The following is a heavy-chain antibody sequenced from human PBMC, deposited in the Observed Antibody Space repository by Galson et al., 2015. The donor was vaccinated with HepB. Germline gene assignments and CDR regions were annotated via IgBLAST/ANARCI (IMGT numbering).Heavy chain of an antibody. D-gene: IGHD7-27*01. V-gene: IGHV3-21*01. CDR2: ISSSSSYI. Sequence: SLRLSCAASGFTFSSYSMNWVRQAPGKGLEWVSSISSSSSYIYYADSVKGRFTISRDNAKNSLYLQMNSLRAEDTAVYYCARENRPLTGDNGAFDIWGQGTLVTVSS. CDR1: GFTFSSYS. CDR3: ARENRPLTGDNGAFDI. J-gene: IGHJ3*02.